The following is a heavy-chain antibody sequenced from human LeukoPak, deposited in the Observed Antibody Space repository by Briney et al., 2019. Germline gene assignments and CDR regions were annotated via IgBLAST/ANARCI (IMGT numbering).Heavy chain of an antibody. J-gene: IGHJ4*02. D-gene: IGHD3-10*01. CDR3: ARDGSGSYYKWELDY. CDR2: INPSGGST. Sequence: ASVKVSCKASGYTFTSYYMHWVRQAPGQGLEWMGIINPSGGSTSYAQKFQGRVTMTRDTSTSTVYMELRSLRSDDTAVYYCARDGSGSYYKWELDYWGQGTLVTVSS. CDR1: GYTFTSYY. V-gene: IGHV1-46*01.